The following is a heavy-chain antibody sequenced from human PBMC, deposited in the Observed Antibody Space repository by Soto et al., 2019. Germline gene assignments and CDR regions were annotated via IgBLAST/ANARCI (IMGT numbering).Heavy chain of an antibody. D-gene: IGHD1-26*01. J-gene: IGHJ4*02. CDR1: GFTFSSYG. CDR2: ISYDGSNK. V-gene: IGHV3-30*18. CDR3: AKSYYSPYYFDY. Sequence: GGSLRLSCAASGFTFSSYGMHWVRQAPGKGLEWVAVISYDGSNKYYADSVKGRFTISRDNSKNTLYLQMNSLRAEDTAVYYCAKSYYSPYYFDYWGQGTLVTVSS.